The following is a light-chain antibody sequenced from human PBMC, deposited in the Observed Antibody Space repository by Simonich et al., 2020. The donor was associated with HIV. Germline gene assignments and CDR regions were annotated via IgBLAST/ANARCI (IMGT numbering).Light chain of an antibody. CDR3: QQYYSTPRT. CDR2: AAS. Sequence: DIQMTQSPSSLSASVGDRVNITCRASQGIRTALAWYQQKPGKAPKLLLYAASRLESGVPSRFSGSGSGTYYTLTISSLQPEDFATYYCQQYYSTPRTFGQGTKVEIK. V-gene: IGKV1-NL1*01. J-gene: IGKJ1*01. CDR1: QGIRTA.